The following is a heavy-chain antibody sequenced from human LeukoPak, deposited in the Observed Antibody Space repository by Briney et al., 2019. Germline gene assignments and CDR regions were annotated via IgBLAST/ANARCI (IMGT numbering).Heavy chain of an antibody. J-gene: IGHJ6*03. V-gene: IGHV3-74*01. D-gene: IGHD2-15*01. CDR1: GFTFSSYW. CDR2: INSDGSST. Sequence: PGGSLRLSCAASGFTFSSYWMHWVRQAPGKGLVWVSRINSDGSSTSYADSVKGRFTISRDNAKNTLYLQMNSLRAEDTAVYYCARALGYCSGGSCYLNYYYYYMDVWGKGTTVTISS. CDR3: ARALGYCSGGSCYLNYYYYYMDV.